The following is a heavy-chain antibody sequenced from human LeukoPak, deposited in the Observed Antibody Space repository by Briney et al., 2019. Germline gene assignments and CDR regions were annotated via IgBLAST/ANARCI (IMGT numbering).Heavy chain of an antibody. CDR2: ISAYNGNT. D-gene: IGHD3-22*01. Sequence: GASVKVSCKASGYTFTSYGISWVRQAPGQGLEWMGWISAYNGNTNYAQKLQGRVTMTTDTSTSTAYMELRSLRSDDTAVYYCARAYYYDSSGYYYTRGIDYWGQGTPVTVSS. V-gene: IGHV1-18*01. J-gene: IGHJ4*02. CDR1: GYTFTSYG. CDR3: ARAYYYDSSGYYYTRGIDY.